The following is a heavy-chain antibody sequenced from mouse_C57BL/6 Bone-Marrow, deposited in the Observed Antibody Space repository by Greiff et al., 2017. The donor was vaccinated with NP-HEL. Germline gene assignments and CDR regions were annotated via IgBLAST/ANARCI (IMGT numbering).Heavy chain of an antibody. Sequence: VQLQQSVAELVRPGASVKLSCTASGFNIKNTYMHWVKQRPEQGLEWIGRIDPANGNTTYAPKFQGKATITADTSSNTAYLQRSSLTSEDTAIYYCARGDGWLLRYWYFDVWGTGTTVTVSS. CDR3: ARGDGWLLRYWYFDV. J-gene: IGHJ1*03. V-gene: IGHV14-3*01. D-gene: IGHD2-3*01. CDR2: IDPANGNT. CDR1: GFNIKNTY.